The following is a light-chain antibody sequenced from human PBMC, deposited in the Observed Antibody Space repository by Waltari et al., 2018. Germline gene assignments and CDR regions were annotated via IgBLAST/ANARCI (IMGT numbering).Light chain of an antibody. Sequence: DIEMTQSPDSLAVSLGERATIHCKSSQSILCNSMKKNCLTWYQKRAGQPPTLLIYWASTGRSGVSDRFSANRSGTDFTFTINSLQAEDVAIYYCQQYSQTPWTFGQGTEVEIK. J-gene: IGKJ1*01. V-gene: IGKV4-1*01. CDR3: QQYSQTPWT. CDR1: QSILCNSMKKNC. CDR2: WAS.